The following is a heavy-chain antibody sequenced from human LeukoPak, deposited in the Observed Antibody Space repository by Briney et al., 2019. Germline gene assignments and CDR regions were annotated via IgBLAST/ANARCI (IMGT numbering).Heavy chain of an antibody. CDR1: GGSFSGYY. J-gene: IGHJ5*02. V-gene: IGHV4-34*01. D-gene: IGHD5-24*01. CDR3: ARGGGDGSP. Sequence: SETLSLACAVYGGSFSGYYWSWIRQPPGKGLEWIGEINHSGSTNYNPSLKSRVTISVDTSKNQFSLKLSSVTAADTAVYYCARGGGDGSPWGQGTLVTVSS. CDR2: INHSGST.